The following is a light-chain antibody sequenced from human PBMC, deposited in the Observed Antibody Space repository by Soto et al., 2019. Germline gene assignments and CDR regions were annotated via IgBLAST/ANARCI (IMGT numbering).Light chain of an antibody. CDR3: SSYTSSSTLYV. CDR2: EVS. V-gene: IGLV2-14*01. CDR1: SSDVGGYNY. Sequence: QSALTQPASVSGSPGQSITISCTGTSSDVGGYNYVSWYQHHPGKAPKLMIYEVSNRPSGVSNRFSGSKSGNTASLTISGLQAEDEADYYGSSYTSSSTLYVFGTGTKLTVL. J-gene: IGLJ1*01.